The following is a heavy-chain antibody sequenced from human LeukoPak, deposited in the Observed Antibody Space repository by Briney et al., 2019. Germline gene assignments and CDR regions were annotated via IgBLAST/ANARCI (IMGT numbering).Heavy chain of an antibody. CDR1: GYTFTSYY. V-gene: IGHV1-46*01. CDR3: ARADYCSSTSCYLHY. D-gene: IGHD2-2*01. J-gene: IGHJ4*02. CDR2: INPSGGST. Sequence: ASVKVSCKASGYTFTSYYMHWVRQAPGQGLEWMGIINPSGGSTSYAQKFQGRVTMTRDMSTSTVYMELSSLRSGDTAVYYCARADYCSSTSCYLHYWGQGTLVTVSS.